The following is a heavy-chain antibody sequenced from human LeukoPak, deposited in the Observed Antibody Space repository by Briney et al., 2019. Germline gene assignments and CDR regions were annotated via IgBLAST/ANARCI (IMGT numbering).Heavy chain of an antibody. V-gene: IGHV3-23*01. D-gene: IGHD1-26*01. CDR2: LSSSGSNT. CDR1: GFTFRSYA. CDR3: AKGDGGSYRMDV. J-gene: IGHJ6*02. Sequence: PGGSLRLSCAASGFTFRSYAMSWVRQAPGKGLEWVSTLSSSGSNTYYADSVKGPFTISRDNSKNTMYLHMNSLRAEDTAIYYCAKGDGGSYRMDVWGQGTTVTVSS.